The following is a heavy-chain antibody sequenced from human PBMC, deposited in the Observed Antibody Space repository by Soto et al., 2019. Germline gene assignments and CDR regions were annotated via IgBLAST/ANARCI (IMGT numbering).Heavy chain of an antibody. V-gene: IGHV1-18*01. D-gene: IGHD6-13*01. CDR3: ARGDSSSWAVYYYYYMDV. CDR2: TSAYNGNT. CDR1: GYTFTSYG. J-gene: IGHJ6*03. Sequence: VKVSCKASGYTFTSYGISWVRQAPGQGLEWMGWTSAYNGNTNYAQKFQGRVTMTRNTSISTAYMELSSLRSEDTAVYYCARGDSSSWAVYYYYYMDVWGKGTTVTVSS.